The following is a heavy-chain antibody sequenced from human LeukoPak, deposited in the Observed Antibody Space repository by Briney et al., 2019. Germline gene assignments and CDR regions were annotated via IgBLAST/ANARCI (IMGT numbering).Heavy chain of an antibody. D-gene: IGHD2/OR15-2a*01. CDR1: GFTFSSYS. J-gene: IGHJ5*02. CDR2: ISSSSSYI. CDR3: AKDRTTLENWFDP. Sequence: GGSLRLSCAASGFTFSSYSMNWVRQAPGKGLEWVSSISSSSSYIYYADSVKGRFTISRDNAKNSLYLQMNSLRAEDTAVYYCAKDRTTLENWFDPWGQGTLVTVSS. V-gene: IGHV3-21*04.